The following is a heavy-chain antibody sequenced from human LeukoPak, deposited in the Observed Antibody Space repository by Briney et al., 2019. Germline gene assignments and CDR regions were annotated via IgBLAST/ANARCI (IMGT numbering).Heavy chain of an antibody. CDR2: MNPNSGNT. CDR1: GYTFTSYD. Sequence: ASVKVSCKASGYTFTSYDINWVRQATGQGLEWMGWMNPNSGNTGYAQKFQGRVTMTRDMSTSTVYMELSSLRSEDTAVYYCARASPRWFDPWGQGTLVTVSS. CDR3: ARASPRWFDP. V-gene: IGHV1-8*01. J-gene: IGHJ5*02.